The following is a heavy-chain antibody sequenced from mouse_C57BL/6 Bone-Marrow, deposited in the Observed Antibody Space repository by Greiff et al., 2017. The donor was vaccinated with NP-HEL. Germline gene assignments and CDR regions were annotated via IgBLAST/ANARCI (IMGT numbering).Heavy chain of an antibody. V-gene: IGHV5-6*01. D-gene: IGHD1-1*01. CDR2: ISSGGSYT. J-gene: IGHJ4*01. CDR1: GFTFSSYG. Sequence: EVQVVESGGDLVKPGGSLKLSCAASGFTFSSYGMSWVRQTPDKRLEWVATISSGGSYTYYPDSVKGRFTISRDNAKNTLYLQMSSLKSEDTAMYYCARRGYYGSSPYAMDYWGQGTSVTVSS. CDR3: ARRGYYGSSPYAMDY.